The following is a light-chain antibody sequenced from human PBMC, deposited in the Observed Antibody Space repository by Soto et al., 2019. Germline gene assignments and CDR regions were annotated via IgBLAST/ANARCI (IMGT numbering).Light chain of an antibody. Sequence: QSVLTQSPSASGTPGQRVTISCSGSSSNIGSNYVYWYQQLPGTAPKLLIYRDNQRPSGVPDRFSGSKSGTSASLAISGLRSEDEADYYCAVWDDTLSGPVFGGGTKVTFL. CDR2: RDN. CDR1: SSNIGSNY. V-gene: IGLV1-47*01. CDR3: AVWDDTLSGPV. J-gene: IGLJ3*02.